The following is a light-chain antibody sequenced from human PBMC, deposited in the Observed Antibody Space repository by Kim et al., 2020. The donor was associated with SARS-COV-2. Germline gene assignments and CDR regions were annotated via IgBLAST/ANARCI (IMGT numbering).Light chain of an antibody. Sequence: EIVMTQSPATLSVSPGERATLFCRASQSVSTSLAWYQQKPGQPPRLLIHGASARATGVPARFSGSGSGTELTLTISSVQSEDFAVYYCQQYNARLGTFGQGTKLEI. V-gene: IGKV3-15*01. J-gene: IGKJ1*01. CDR3: QQYNARLGT. CDR2: GAS. CDR1: QSVSTS.